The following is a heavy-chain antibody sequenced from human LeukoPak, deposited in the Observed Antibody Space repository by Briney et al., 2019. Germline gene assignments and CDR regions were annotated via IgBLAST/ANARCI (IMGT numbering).Heavy chain of an antibody. V-gene: IGHV1-69*13. CDR2: IIPIFGTA. D-gene: IGHD4/OR15-4a*01. CDR1: GGTFSSYA. J-gene: IGHJ6*02. Sequence: SVKVSCKASGGTFSSYAISWVRQAPGQGLEWMGGIIPIFGTANYAQKFQGRVTITADESTSTAYMELSSLRSEDTAVYYCARDPSLSRGSVLKTYHYHYGMDVWGQGTTVTVSS. CDR3: ARDPSLSRGSVLKTYHYHYGMDV.